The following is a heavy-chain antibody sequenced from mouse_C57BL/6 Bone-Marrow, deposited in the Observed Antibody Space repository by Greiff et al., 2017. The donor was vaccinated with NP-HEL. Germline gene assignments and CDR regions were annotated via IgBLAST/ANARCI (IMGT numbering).Heavy chain of an antibody. D-gene: IGHD1-1*01. V-gene: IGHV1-55*01. CDR1: GYTFTSYW. CDR3: AGIITTDYAMDY. J-gene: IGHJ4*01. Sequence: QVQLQQSGAELVKPGASVKMSCKASGYTFTSYWITWVKQRPGQGLEWIGDIYPGSGSTNYNEKFKSKATLTVDTSSSTAYMQLSSLTSEDSAVYYCAGIITTDYAMDYWGQGTSVTVSS. CDR2: IYPGSGST.